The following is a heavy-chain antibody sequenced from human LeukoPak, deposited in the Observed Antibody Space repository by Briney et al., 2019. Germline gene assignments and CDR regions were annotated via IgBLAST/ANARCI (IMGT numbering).Heavy chain of an antibody. CDR3: ARGGYDYSNAFGYFDY. Sequence: SVKISCKASGGTFSSYAISWVRQAPGQGLEWMGGIIPIFGTANYAQKFQGRVTITADKSTSTAYMELSSLGSEDTAVYYCARGGYDYSNAFGYFDYWGQGTLVTVSS. V-gene: IGHV1-69*06. CDR2: IIPIFGTA. J-gene: IGHJ4*02. D-gene: IGHD4-11*01. CDR1: GGTFSSYA.